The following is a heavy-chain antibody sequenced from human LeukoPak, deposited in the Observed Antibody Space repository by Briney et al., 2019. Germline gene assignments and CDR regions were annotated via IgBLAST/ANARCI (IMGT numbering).Heavy chain of an antibody. D-gene: IGHD3-22*01. V-gene: IGHV3-66*01. CDR2: IYSGGST. Sequence: GGSLRLSCAASGFTVSSNYMSWVRQAPGKGLEWVSVIYSGGSTYYADSVKGRFTISRDNSKNTLYLQMNSLRAEDTAVYYCAKDPHYYDSSGYYNFDYWGQGTLVTVSS. CDR3: AKDPHYYDSSGYYNFDY. J-gene: IGHJ4*02. CDR1: GFTVSSNY.